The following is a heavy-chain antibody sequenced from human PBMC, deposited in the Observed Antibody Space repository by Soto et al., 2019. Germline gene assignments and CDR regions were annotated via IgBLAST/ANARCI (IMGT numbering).Heavy chain of an antibody. CDR2: IIPILGIA. J-gene: IGHJ5*02. D-gene: IGHD6-13*01. CDR3: ARESEAAGYYNWFDP. Sequence: ASVKVSCKASGGTFSSYTISWVRQAPGQGLEWMGRIIPILGIANYAQKFQGRVTITADKSTSTAYMELSSLRSEDTAVYYCARESEAAGYYNWFDPWGQGTLVTVSS. CDR1: GGTFSSYT. V-gene: IGHV1-69*04.